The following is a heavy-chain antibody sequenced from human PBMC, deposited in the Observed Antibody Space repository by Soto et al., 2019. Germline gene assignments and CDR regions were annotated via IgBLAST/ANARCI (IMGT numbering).Heavy chain of an antibody. CDR3: ARVRDWFDP. CDR2: IYHSGST. Sequence: SETLSLTCTVSGGSISSYYWSWIRQPPGKGLEWIGYIYHSGSTNYNPSLKSRVTISVDTSKNQFSLRLTSVTAADTAVYYCARVRDWFDPWGQGTLVTVSS. CDR1: GGSISSYY. V-gene: IGHV4-59*12. J-gene: IGHJ5*02. D-gene: IGHD3-3*01.